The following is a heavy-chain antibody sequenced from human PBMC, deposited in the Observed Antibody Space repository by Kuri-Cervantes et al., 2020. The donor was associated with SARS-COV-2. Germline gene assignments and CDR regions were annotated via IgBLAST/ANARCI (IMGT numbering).Heavy chain of an antibody. V-gene: IGHV1-69*13. CDR1: GYTFVSYA. D-gene: IGHD6-13*01. CDR3: ARDQVSAAAGTGGSDY. CDR2: IIPIFGTA. Sequence: SVKVSCKASGYTFVSYAISWVRQAPGQGLEWMGRIIPIFGTANYAQKFQGRVTITADESTSTAYMELSSLRSEDTAVYYCARDQVSAAAGTGGSDYWGQGTLVTVSS. J-gene: IGHJ4*02.